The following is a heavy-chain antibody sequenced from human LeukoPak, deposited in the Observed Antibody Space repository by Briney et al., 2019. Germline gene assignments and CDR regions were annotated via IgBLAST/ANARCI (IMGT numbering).Heavy chain of an antibody. J-gene: IGHJ4*02. D-gene: IGHD3-10*01. CDR1: GESFSGYY. Sequence: PSETLSLTCAVYGESFSGYYWSWIRQPPGKGLEWIAEINHNGNTHYNPSLKTRVTISVDTSKNQFSLRLTSVIAADTAVYYCARNRDYYGSGNYDYWGQGSLVTVSS. CDR2: INHNGNT. CDR3: ARNRDYYGSGNYDY. V-gene: IGHV4-34*01.